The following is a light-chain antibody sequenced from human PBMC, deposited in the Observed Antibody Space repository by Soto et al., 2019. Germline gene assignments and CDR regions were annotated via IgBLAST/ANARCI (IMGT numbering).Light chain of an antibody. V-gene: IGKV1-9*01. Sequence: GDRVTITCRASQGISRYLAWYQQEPGKAPKLLIYVASTLQSGFPSKFSGSGSGTEFTLTISSLQPEDFATYYCQQLNSYPYTFGQGTKLEIK. J-gene: IGKJ2*01. CDR1: QGISRY. CDR3: QQLNSYPYT. CDR2: VAS.